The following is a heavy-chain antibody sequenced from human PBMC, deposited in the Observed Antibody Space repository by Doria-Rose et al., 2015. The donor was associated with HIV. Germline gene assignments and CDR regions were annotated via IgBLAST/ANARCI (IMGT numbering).Heavy chain of an antibody. D-gene: IGHD6-13*01. CDR1: GVSLSSPGMG. V-gene: IGHV2-26*01. CDR2: IFSDDER. Sequence: TLKEPGPVLVKPTETLTLTCTVSGVSLSSPGMGVSWIRQPPGKALEWLANIFSDDERSYKTSLKSRLTISRGTSKSQVVLTMTDMDPVDTATCYCARIKSSRWYHKYYFDFWGQGTLVIVSA. J-gene: IGHJ4*02. CDR3: ARIKSSRWYHKYYFDF.